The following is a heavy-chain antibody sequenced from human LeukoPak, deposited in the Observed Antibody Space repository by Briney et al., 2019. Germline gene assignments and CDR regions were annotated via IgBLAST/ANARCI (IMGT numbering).Heavy chain of an antibody. CDR3: ARRSTERYYFDY. Sequence: GESLKISCKGSGYKFTSHWIAWVRQMPGKGLEWMGVIYPGDSDARYSPSFQGQVVISSDKSISTTYLQWRSLKASDTAMYYCARRSTERYYFDYWGQGTPVTVSS. D-gene: IGHD5/OR15-5a*01. CDR1: GYKFTSHW. J-gene: IGHJ4*02. V-gene: IGHV5-51*01. CDR2: IYPGDSDA.